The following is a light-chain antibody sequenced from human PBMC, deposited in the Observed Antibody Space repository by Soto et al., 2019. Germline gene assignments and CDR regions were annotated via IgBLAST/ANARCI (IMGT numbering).Light chain of an antibody. CDR3: QQYYGYPST. CDR1: QGISSY. Sequence: AIRMTQSPSSFSASTGDRVTITCRASQGISSYLAWYQQKPGKAPKFLISAASTLQSGVPSRFSGGGSGTDFTLTINSLQSEDFATYYCQQYYGYPSTFGQGTRLEI. CDR2: AAS. V-gene: IGKV1-8*01. J-gene: IGKJ5*01.